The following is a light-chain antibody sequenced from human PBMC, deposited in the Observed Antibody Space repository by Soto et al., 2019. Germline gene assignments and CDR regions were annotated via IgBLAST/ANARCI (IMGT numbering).Light chain of an antibody. J-gene: IGKJ1*01. CDR3: QQYGRTPRT. CDR1: QSVSTN. Sequence: VMTQSPATLSVSPGERAALSCRASQSVSTNLAWYQQKPGQAPRLLIYGTSSRATGIPDRFSGSGSGTDFTLTISRLEPEDFAVYYCQQYGRTPRTFGQGTKVDIK. CDR2: GTS. V-gene: IGKV3-20*01.